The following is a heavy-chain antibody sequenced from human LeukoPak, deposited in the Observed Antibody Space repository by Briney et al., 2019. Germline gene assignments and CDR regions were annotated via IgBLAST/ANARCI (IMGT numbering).Heavy chain of an antibody. V-gene: IGHV4-61*02. CDR2: IYSAGST. D-gene: IGHD1-20*01. Sequence: SETLSLTXTVSGGSISSGSYYWSWIRQSAGKGLEWIGRIYSAGSTNYTPSLKSRVTISIDTSKNQFSLKLSSVTAADTAVYYCARGRSFGYNWPLLKVYYFDYWGQGTLVTVSS. CDR1: GGSISSGSYY. J-gene: IGHJ4*02. CDR3: ARGRSFGYNWPLLKVYYFDY.